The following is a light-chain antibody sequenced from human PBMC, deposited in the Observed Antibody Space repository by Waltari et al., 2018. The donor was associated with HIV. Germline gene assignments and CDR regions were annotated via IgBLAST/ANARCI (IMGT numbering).Light chain of an antibody. CDR1: NSNIGANY. V-gene: IGLV1-47*01. CDR3: ATWDDRLRGGI. CDR2: RST. Sequence: QSVLTQPPSASGTPGQRVTISCSGSNSNIGANYVFWYQQIPGTAPRLLIYRSTRRPSGIPDRFSGSKSGTSASLAISVLRSEDEAEYFCATWDDRLRGGIFGGGTKLTVL. J-gene: IGLJ2*01.